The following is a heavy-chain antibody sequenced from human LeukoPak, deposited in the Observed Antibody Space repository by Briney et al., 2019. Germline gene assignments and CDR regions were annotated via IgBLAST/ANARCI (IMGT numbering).Heavy chain of an antibody. CDR2: IYPGDSDT. CDR1: GYSFTSYW. CDR3: ARHTDYYDSSGYYYNY. D-gene: IGHD3-22*01. J-gene: IGHJ4*02. Sequence: GECLKISCKGSGYSFTSYWIGWVRQMPGKGLEWMGIIYPGDSDTRYSPSFQGQVTISADKSISTAYLQWSSLKASDTAMYYCARHTDYYDSSGYYYNYWGQGTLVTVSS. V-gene: IGHV5-51*01.